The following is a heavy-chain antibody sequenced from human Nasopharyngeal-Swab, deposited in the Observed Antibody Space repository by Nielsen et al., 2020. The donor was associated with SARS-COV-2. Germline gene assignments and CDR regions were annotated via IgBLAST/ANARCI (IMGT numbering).Heavy chain of an antibody. CDR2: IAHDASNE. CDR1: GFTFSSLG. J-gene: IGHJ4*02. CDR3: ARDAPAHYGAFY. Sequence: GGSLRLSCAASGFTFSSLGMHWVRQAPGKGLEWVAFIAHDASNEYYGDSVKGRFSISRDSSKNTLYLQMDSLRGGDTAVYYCARDAPAHYGAFYWGRGTLVTVSS. D-gene: IGHD4-17*01. V-gene: IGHV3-30*03.